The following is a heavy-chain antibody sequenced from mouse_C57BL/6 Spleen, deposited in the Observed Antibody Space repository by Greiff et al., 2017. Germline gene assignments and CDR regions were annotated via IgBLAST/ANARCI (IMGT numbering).Heavy chain of an antibody. CDR3: ARPYGSSPYYYAMDY. J-gene: IGHJ4*01. D-gene: IGHD1-1*01. Sequence: EVQLQQSGPELVKPGASVKMSCKASGYTFTDYNMHWVKQSHGKSLEWIGYINPNNGGTSYNQKFKGKATLTVNKSSSTAYMELRSLTSEDSAVYYCARPYGSSPYYYAMDYWGQGTSVTVSS. CDR2: INPNNGGT. CDR1: GYTFTDYN. V-gene: IGHV1-22*01.